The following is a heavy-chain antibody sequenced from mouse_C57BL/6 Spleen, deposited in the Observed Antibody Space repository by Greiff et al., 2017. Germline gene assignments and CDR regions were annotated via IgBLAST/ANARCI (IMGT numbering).Heavy chain of an antibody. CDR2: IYPSDSET. CDR1: GYTFTSYW. Sequence: VQLQQPGAELVRPGSSVKLSCKASGYTFTSYWMDWVKQRPGQGLEWNGNIYPSDSETHYNQKFKDKATLTVDKSSSTAYMQLSSLTSEDSAVYYCARTRDFDVWGTGTTVTVSS. J-gene: IGHJ1*03. V-gene: IGHV1-61*01. CDR3: ARTRDFDV.